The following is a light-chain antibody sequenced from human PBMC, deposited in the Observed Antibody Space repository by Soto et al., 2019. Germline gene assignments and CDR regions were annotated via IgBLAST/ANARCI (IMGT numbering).Light chain of an antibody. CDR1: QDIGYC. Sequence: DIQLTQSPSSLSASVGDRVTTTCQGSQDIGYCLKWYQQKPGKAHKLLIYDSSNLETGVTSRFSGSGSGTDFTFTNSSLQPEDIATYYCQQYDNLTLTFGGGTKVVIK. CDR2: DSS. V-gene: IGKV1-33*01. J-gene: IGKJ4*01. CDR3: QQYDNLTLT.